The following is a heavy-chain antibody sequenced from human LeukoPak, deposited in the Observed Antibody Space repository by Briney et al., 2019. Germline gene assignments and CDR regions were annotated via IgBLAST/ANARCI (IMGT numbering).Heavy chain of an antibody. J-gene: IGHJ4*02. D-gene: IGHD3-9*01. Sequence: GGSLRLSCAASGFTFSSYSMNWVRQAPGKGLEWVSCISSSSSYIYYANSVKGRFTISRDNAKNSLYLQMNSLRAEDTAAYYCARDYENLTGSKTRFHYWGQGTLVTVSS. V-gene: IGHV3-21*01. CDR2: ISSSSSYI. CDR3: ARDYENLTGSKTRFHY. CDR1: GFTFSSYS.